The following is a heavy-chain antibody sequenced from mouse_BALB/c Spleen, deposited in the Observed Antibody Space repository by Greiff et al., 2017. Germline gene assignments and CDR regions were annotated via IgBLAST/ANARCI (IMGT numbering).Heavy chain of an antibody. V-gene: IGHV2-6-2*01. D-gene: IGHD2-1*01. Sequence: QVQLKESGPDLVAPSQSLSITCTVSGFSLTSYGVHWVRQPPGKGLEWLVVIWSDGSTTYNSALKSRLSISKDNSKSHVFLKMNSLQTDDTAMYYCARHSGNLYYAMDYWGQGTSVTVSS. CDR2: IWSDGST. CDR3: ARHSGNLYYAMDY. J-gene: IGHJ4*01. CDR1: GFSLTSYG.